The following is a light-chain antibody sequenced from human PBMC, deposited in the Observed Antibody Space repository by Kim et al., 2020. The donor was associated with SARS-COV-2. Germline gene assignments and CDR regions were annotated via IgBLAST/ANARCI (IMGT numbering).Light chain of an antibody. CDR2: DAS. CDR1: QSVISY. CDR3: QQRSNWPPT. V-gene: IGKV3-11*01. J-gene: IGKJ4*01. Sequence: LSPGATAPLSCRASQSVISYLAWYQQKPGQAPRLLIYDASNRATGIPARFSGSGSGTDFTLTISSLEPEDFAVYYCQQRSNWPPTFGGGTKVDIK.